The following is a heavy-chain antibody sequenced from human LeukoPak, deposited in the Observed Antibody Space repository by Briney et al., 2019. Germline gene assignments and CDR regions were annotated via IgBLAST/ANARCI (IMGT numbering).Heavy chain of an antibody. CDR1: GCSISSYS. CDR3: ARAVLGVGSCYFDY. J-gene: IGHJ4*02. D-gene: IGHD2-15*01. CDR2: IYYSGGT. Sequence: SGTLSLTCTASGCSISSYSLSWIRQAPGKGLEWIWYIYYSGGTNYNPSLKSRVTISVDTSKNQFSLKLSSVTAADTAVYYCARAVLGVGSCYFDYWGQGTLVTVSS. V-gene: IGHV4-59*01.